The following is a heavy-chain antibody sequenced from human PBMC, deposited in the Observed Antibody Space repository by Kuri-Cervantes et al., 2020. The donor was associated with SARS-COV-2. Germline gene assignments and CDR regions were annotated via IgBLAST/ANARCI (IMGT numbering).Heavy chain of an antibody. CDR3: ARGRGYSYGHYYYDMDV. J-gene: IGHJ6*03. CDR1: GGSFSGYY. D-gene: IGHD5-18*01. CDR2: IKHSGST. V-gene: IGHV4-34*01. Sequence: SETLSLTCAVYGGSFSGYYWSWIRQPPGKGLEWIGEIKHSGSTNYNPSLKSRVTISVDTSKNQFSLKLSSVTAADTAVYYCARGRGYSYGHYYYDMDVWGKGTTVTVSS.